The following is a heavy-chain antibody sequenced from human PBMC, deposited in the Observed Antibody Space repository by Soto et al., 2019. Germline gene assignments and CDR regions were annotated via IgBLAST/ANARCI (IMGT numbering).Heavy chain of an antibody. D-gene: IGHD2-15*01. V-gene: IGHV3-23*01. Sequence: GGSLRLSCAASGFTFSSYAMSWVRQAPGKGLEWVSAISGSGGSTYYADSVKGRFTISRDNSKNTLYLQMNSLRAEDTAVYYCAKDRRYCSGGSCQKRDAFDIWGQGTMVTV. CDR2: ISGSGGST. CDR1: GFTFSSYA. CDR3: AKDRRYCSGGSCQKRDAFDI. J-gene: IGHJ3*02.